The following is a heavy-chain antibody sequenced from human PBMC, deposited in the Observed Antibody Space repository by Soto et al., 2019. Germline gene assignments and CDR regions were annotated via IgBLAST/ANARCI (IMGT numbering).Heavy chain of an antibody. V-gene: IGHV1-18*01. CDR3: ARGHGEIIGAMDV. Sequence: QVQLVQSGAEVKKPGASVKVSCKSSGYRFETYAMSWVRQAPGQGLEWRGWISAYNIDTFYAEKFQDRVSMTTDTSTGTAYMELRSLRSDDTAVYYCARGHGEIIGAMDVWGQGTTVTVSS. CDR1: GYRFETYA. D-gene: IGHD3-3*01. CDR2: ISAYNIDT. J-gene: IGHJ6*02.